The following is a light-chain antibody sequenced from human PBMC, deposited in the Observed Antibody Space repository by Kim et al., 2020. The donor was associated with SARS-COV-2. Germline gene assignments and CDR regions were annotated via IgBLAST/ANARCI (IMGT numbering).Light chain of an antibody. CDR1: ESVSSKY. J-gene: IGKJ2*01. CDR2: GES. CDR3: HQYKTSPRT. Sequence: EIVLTQSHDTLSLSPGETAALSCRASESVSSKYLAWYQHKPGQAPRLLVYGESNRATGTPDRFTGGGSGTNFVLTITRLEPEDFAVYYCHQYKTSPRTFGQGTKLEI. V-gene: IGKV3-20*01.